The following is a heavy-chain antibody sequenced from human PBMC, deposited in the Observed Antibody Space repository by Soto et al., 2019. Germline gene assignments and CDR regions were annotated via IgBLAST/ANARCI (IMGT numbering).Heavy chain of an antibody. J-gene: IGHJ6*02. CDR1: GYSFTSYW. V-gene: IGHV5-51*01. CDR3: ARARDVVVPAATYYYYGMDV. Sequence: RGESLKISCKGSGYSFTSYWIGWVRQMPGKGLEWMGIIYPGDSDTRYSPSFQGQVTISADKSISTAYLQWSSLKASDTAMYYCARARDVVVPAATYYYYGMDVWGQGTTVTVSS. D-gene: IGHD2-2*01. CDR2: IYPGDSDT.